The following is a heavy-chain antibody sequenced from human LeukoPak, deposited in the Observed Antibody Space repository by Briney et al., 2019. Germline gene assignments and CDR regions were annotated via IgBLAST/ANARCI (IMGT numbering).Heavy chain of an antibody. V-gene: IGHV3-23*01. J-gene: IGHJ4*02. CDR2: ISGSGGST. CDR3: AKGKRGYSGYGTDF. CDR1: GFTFSSYA. Sequence: GGSLRLSCAASGFTFSSYAMSWARQAPGKGLEWVSAISGSGGSTYYADSVKGRFTISRDNSKNTLYLQMNSLRAEDMAVYYCAKGKRGYSGYGTDFWGQGTLVTVSS. D-gene: IGHD5-12*01.